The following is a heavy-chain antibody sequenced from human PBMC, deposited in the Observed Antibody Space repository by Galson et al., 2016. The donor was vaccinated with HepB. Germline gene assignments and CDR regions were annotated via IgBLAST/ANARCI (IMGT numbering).Heavy chain of an antibody. CDR3: ARHHGSGSYWDYFDY. Sequence: SLRLSCAASGFSLSSYWMNWVRQAPGKGLEWVANIKQDGSEKYYVDSVKGRFTISRDNAKNSLYLQMNSLRAEDTAVYYCARHHGSGSYWDYFDYWGQGTLVTVSS. V-gene: IGHV3-7*03. J-gene: IGHJ4*02. D-gene: IGHD3-10*01. CDR2: IKQDGSEK. CDR1: GFSLSSYW.